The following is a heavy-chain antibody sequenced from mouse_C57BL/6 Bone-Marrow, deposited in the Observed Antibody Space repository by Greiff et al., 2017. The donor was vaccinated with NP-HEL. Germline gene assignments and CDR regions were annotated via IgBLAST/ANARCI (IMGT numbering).Heavy chain of an antibody. J-gene: IGHJ4*01. V-gene: IGHV1-39*01. CDR2: INPNYGTT. CDR1: GYSFTDYN. D-gene: IGHD1-1*01. Sequence: VQLQQSGPELVKPGASVKISCKASGYSFTDYNMNWVKQSNGKSLEWIGVINPNYGTTSYNQKFKGKATLTVDQSSSTAYMQLNSLTSEDSAVYYCASLITTVVEGYAMDYWGQGTSVTVSS. CDR3: ASLITTVVEGYAMDY.